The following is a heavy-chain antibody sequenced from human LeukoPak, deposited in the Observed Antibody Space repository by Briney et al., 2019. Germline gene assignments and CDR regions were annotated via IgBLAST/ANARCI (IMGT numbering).Heavy chain of an antibody. CDR1: GYTFIDYY. Sequence: ASLKVSCKASGYTFIDYYIHWVRQAPGQGLEWMGRINPNSGGTDYAQNFQGRVTMTRDTSISTAYMELSRLRSDDTAVYYCARDLPYTSNWELDYWGQGTLVTVSS. J-gene: IGHJ4*02. CDR3: ARDLPYTSNWELDY. V-gene: IGHV1-2*06. CDR2: INPNSGGT. D-gene: IGHD7-27*01.